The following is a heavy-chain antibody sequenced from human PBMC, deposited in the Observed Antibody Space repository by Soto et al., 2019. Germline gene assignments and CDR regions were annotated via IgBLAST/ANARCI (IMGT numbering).Heavy chain of an antibody. CDR1: GGTFSSYA. J-gene: IGHJ6*02. D-gene: IGHD2-2*01. CDR3: AREGCSSTSCYRPEYYYGMDV. V-gene: IGHV1-69*13. CDR2: IIPIFGTA. Sequence: SVKVSCKASGGTFSSYAISWVRQAPGQGLEWMGGIIPIFGTANYAQKFQGRVTITADESTSTAYMELSSLRSEDTAVYYCAREGCSSTSCYRPEYYYGMDVWGQGTTVTV.